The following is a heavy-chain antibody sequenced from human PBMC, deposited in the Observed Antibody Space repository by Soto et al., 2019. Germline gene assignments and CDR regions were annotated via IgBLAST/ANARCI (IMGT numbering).Heavy chain of an antibody. CDR2: ISWNSGTR. J-gene: IGHJ4*02. CDR1: GFTFDIYA. D-gene: IGHD5-18*01. CDR3: AKELGGYSYGYELDH. Sequence: EVQLVDSGGGLVQPGRSLRLSCAASGFTFDIYAMHWVRQAPGKGLEWVSSISWNSGTRGYADSVKGRFTISRDNAKNSLYLQMDSLRTEDTAVYSCAKELGGYSYGYELDHWGQGTLVAVSS. V-gene: IGHV3-9*01.